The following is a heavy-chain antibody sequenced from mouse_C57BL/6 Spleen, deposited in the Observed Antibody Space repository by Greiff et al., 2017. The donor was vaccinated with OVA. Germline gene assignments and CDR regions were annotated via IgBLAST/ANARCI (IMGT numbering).Heavy chain of an antibody. V-gene: IGHV1-74*01. CDR2: IHPSDSDT. D-gene: IGHD2-3*01. J-gene: IGHJ3*01. CDR1: GYTFTSYW. CDR3: AITGVYDGYYVGFAY. Sequence: QVQLKQPGAELVKPGASVKVSCKASGYTFTSYWMHWVKQRPGQGLEWIGRIHPSDSDTNYNQKFKGKATLTVDKSSSTAYMQLSSLTSEDSAVYYCAITGVYDGYYVGFAYWGQGTLVTVSA.